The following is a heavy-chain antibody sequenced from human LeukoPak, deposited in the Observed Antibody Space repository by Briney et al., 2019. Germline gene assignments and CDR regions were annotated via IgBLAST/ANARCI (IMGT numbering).Heavy chain of an antibody. D-gene: IGHD5-18*01. Sequence: PGGSLRLSCAASGFTFSSFAMTWVRQPPGKGLEWVSSIFPTSREIHYADSVRGRFTISRDNSKSTLSLQMNSLRAEDTAIYYCATYRQVMLPFESWGQGTLVTVSS. V-gene: IGHV3-23*01. CDR2: IFPTSREI. CDR3: ATYRQVMLPFES. J-gene: IGHJ4*02. CDR1: GFTFSSFA.